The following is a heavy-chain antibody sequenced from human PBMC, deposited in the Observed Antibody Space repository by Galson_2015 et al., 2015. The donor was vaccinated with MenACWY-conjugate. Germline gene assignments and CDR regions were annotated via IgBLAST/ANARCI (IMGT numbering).Heavy chain of an antibody. CDR2: IYSGGST. CDR1: GFTVNTNY. J-gene: IGHJ6*03. Sequence: SLRLSCAASGFTVNTNYMTWVRQAPGKGLEWVSIIYSGGSTYYPDSVRGRFTISRDNSKNTLYLQMDSLGADDTAVYYCARAGAENCRTTNCLSLGATFSYYYYMAVWGKGTTVTVSS. D-gene: IGHD2-2*01. CDR3: ARAGAENCRTTNCLSLGATFSYYYYMAV. V-gene: IGHV3-53*01.